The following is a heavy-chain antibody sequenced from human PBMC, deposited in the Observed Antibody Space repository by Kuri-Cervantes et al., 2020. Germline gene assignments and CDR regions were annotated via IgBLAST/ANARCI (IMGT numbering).Heavy chain of an antibody. CDR1: GFTFSTYS. CDR3: ARPKAGSGFAFDI. CDR2: ISSSSSYT. V-gene: IGHV3-21*04. Sequence: GGSLRLSCAASGFTFSTYSMNWVRQAPGKGLEWVSSISSSSSYTYYADSVKGRFTISRDNSKNTLYLQMNSLRAEDTAVYYCARPKAGSGFAFDIWGQGTMVTVSS. D-gene: IGHD3-10*01. J-gene: IGHJ3*02.